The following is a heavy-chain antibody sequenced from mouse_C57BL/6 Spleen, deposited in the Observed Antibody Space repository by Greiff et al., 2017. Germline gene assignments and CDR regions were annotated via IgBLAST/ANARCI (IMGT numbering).Heavy chain of an antibody. D-gene: IGHD1-1*01. J-gene: IGHJ2*01. CDR2: IYPSDSDT. CDR3: ARWGYYGSSYGDY. CDR1: GYTFTSYW. V-gene: IGHV1-61*01. Sequence: VQLQQPGAELVRPGSSVKLSCKASGYTFTSYWMDWVKQRPGQGLEWIGNIYPSDSDTHYNQKFKDKATLAVDKSSSTAYMQLSSLTSEDSAVYYCARWGYYGSSYGDYWGQGTTLTVSS.